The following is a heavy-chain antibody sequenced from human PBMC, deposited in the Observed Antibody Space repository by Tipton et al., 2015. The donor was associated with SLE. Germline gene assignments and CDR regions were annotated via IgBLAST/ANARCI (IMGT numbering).Heavy chain of an antibody. CDR3: AREEVRGANYYYYYMDV. CDR2: IYYSGST. J-gene: IGHJ6*03. V-gene: IGHV4-61*05. D-gene: IGHD3-10*01. Sequence: TLSLTCTVSGGSISSRNYFWGWIRQPPGKGLEWIGYIYYSGSTNYNPSLKSRVTISVDTSKNQFSLKLSSVTAADTAVYYCAREEVRGANYYYYYMDVWGKGTTVTISS. CDR1: GGSISSRNYF.